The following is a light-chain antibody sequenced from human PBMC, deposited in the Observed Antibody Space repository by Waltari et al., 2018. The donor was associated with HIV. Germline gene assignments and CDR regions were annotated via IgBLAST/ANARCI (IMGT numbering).Light chain of an antibody. CDR1: SSDVGHYNS. CDR3: SSYTSSSNVV. V-gene: IGLV2-14*03. Sequence: QSALTQPASVSGSPGQSITISCTGTSSDVGHYNSVSWYQQYPGKAPKLIICDVSDRPSGVSNRFSGSKSGNTASLTISGLQAEDEADYYCSSYTSSSNVVFGGGTQLTVL. CDR2: DVS. J-gene: IGLJ2*01.